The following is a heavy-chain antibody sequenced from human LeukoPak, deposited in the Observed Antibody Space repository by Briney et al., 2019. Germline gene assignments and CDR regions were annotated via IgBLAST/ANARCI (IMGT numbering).Heavy chain of an antibody. CDR1: GGSFSGYY. J-gene: IGHJ2*01. CDR2: IYTSGST. D-gene: IGHD5-18*01. V-gene: IGHV4-4*07. CDR3: ARDGGYSYGYLWYFDL. Sequence: ASETLSLTCAVYGGSFSGYYWSWIRQPAGKGLEWIGRIYTSGSTNYNPSLKSRVTMSVDTSKNQFSLKLSSVTAADTAVYYCARDGGYSYGYLWYFDLWGRGTLVTVSS.